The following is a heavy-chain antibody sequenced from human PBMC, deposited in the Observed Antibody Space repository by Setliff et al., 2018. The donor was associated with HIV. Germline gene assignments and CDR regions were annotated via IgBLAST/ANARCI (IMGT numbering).Heavy chain of an antibody. CDR3: ARESYYDSSGYYVPLDY. CDR1: GFTFSSHT. J-gene: IGHJ4*02. V-gene: IGHV3-48*01. D-gene: IGHD3-22*01. CDR2: ISGSGSTP. Sequence: GGSLRLSCAASGFTFSSHTMNWVRQAPGKGLEWISYISGSGSTPYYADSVKGRFTISRDNAKNSLYLQIHSLRAEDTAVYYCARESYYDSSGYYVPLDYWGQGTLVTVSS.